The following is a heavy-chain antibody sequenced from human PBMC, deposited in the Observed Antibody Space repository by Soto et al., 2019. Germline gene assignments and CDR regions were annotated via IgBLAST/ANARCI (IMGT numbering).Heavy chain of an antibody. J-gene: IGHJ3*02. CDR1: GGTMSDHG. D-gene: IGHD3-10*01. CDR3: ARGVYGSGNYYTGPSAFDI. Sequence: QVQLEQSGAAVKTPGSSVKVSCKASGGTMSDHGVAWLRQAPGQGLEWMGGTIPVFNTAKYAQKFQGRVTVTADKFTNIDYMELSSLISADTAFYFCARGVYGSGNYYTGPSAFDICGQGTMVIVYS. V-gene: IGHV1-69*06. CDR2: TIPVFNTA.